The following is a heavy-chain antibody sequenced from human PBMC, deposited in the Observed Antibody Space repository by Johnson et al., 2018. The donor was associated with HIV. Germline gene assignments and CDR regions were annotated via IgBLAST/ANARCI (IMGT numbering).Heavy chain of an antibody. CDR2: IYSGGST. CDR1: GFTVSSNY. J-gene: IGHJ3*02. Sequence: VQLVESGGGLVKTGGSLRLSCAASGFTVSSNYMSWVRQAPGKGLEWVSIIYSGGSTYYTDSVKGRFTISRDNAKNSLYLQMNSLRAEDTAVYYCARDQSEVDAFDIWGQGTMVTVSS. CDR3: ARDQSEVDAFDI. V-gene: IGHV3-66*01.